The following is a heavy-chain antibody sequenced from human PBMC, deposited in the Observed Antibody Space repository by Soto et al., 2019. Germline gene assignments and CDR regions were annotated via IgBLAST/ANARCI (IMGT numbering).Heavy chain of an antibody. CDR3: ARLTWNDGALWN. J-gene: IGHJ4*02. CDR2: IYYSGRT. CDR1: GGSISNYY. V-gene: IGHV4-59*01. Sequence: QVQLQESGPGLVRPSETLSLSCTVSGGSISNYYWSWIRQPPGKGLEWIGYIYYSGRTNYNPSLKSRVTISVDTSKNQFSLKLSSVTAADTAVFYCARLTWNDGALWNWGQGTLVTVSS. D-gene: IGHD1-1*01.